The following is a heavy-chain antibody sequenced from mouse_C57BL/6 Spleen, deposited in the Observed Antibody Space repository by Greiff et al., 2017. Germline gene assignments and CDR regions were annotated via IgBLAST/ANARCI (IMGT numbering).Heavy chain of an antibody. D-gene: IGHD1-1*01. J-gene: IGHJ4*01. V-gene: IGHV1-82*01. CDR3: ARGDYGNYAMDY. CDR2: IYPGDGDT. Sequence: VQLQESGPELVKPGASVKISCKASGYAFSSSWMNWVKQRPGKGLEWIGRIYPGDGDTNYNGKFKGKATLTADKSSSTAYMQLSSLTSEDSAVYFCARGDYGNYAMDYWGQGTSVTVSS. CDR1: GYAFSSSW.